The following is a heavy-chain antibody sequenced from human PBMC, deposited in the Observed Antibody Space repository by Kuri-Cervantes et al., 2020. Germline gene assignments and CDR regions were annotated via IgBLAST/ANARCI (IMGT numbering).Heavy chain of an antibody. D-gene: IGHD1-20*01. CDR3: ARVPITGTTGGAFDV. CDR2: IYYSGST. CDR1: GGSISSYY. J-gene: IGHJ3*01. V-gene: IGHV4-59*12. Sequence: GSLRLSCTVSGGSISSYYWSWIRQPPGKGLEWIGYIYYSGSTNYNPSLKSRVTISVDTSKNQFSLKLSSVTAADTAVYYCARVPITGTTGGAFDVWGQGTMVTVSS.